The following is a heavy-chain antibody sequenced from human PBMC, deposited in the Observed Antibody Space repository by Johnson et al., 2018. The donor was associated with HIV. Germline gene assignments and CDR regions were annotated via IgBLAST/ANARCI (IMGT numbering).Heavy chain of an antibody. Sequence: VQLVESGGGVVQPGRSLRLSCAASGFTFSNAWMSWVRQAPGKGLEWVGRIKSKTDGGTTDYAAPVKGRFTISRDDSKTTLYLQMNSLRAEDTALYYCGSSSLAWGVDAFDIWGQGTMVTVSS. V-gene: IGHV3-15*01. CDR1: GFTFSNAW. J-gene: IGHJ3*02. CDR2: IKSKTDGGTT. CDR3: GSSSLAWGVDAFDI. D-gene: IGHD3-10*01.